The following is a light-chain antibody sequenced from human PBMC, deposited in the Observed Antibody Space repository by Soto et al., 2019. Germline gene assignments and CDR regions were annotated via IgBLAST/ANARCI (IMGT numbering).Light chain of an antibody. CDR2: DAS. Sequence: DIQLTQTPSTLSASVGDEVTITCRASQTISRWLAWYQQKPGRAPKLLIYDASTLESGVPSRFSGSGSETEFTLTISSLQPDDFATYYCQQYNSYSPKTFGQGTKVDIK. CDR3: QQYNSYSPKT. CDR1: QTISRW. J-gene: IGKJ1*01. V-gene: IGKV1-5*01.